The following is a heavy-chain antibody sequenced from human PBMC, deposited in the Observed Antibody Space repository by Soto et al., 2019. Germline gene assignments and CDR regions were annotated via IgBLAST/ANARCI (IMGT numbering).Heavy chain of an antibody. CDR1: GGTFSSYA. CDR2: IIPIFGTA. CDR3: ARGRILDSSGYDSQDAFDI. V-gene: IGHV1-69*01. J-gene: IGHJ3*02. Sequence: QVQLVQSGAEVKKPGSSVKVSCKASGGTFSSYAISWVRQAPGQGLEWMGGIIPIFGTANYAQKFQGRVTITEDESTRTAYMELSSLRSEDTAVYYCARGRILDSSGYDSQDAFDIWGQGTMFTVSS. D-gene: IGHD3-22*01.